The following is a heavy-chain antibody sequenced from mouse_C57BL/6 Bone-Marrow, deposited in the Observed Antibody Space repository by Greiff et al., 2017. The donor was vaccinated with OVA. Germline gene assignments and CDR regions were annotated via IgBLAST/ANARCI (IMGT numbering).Heavy chain of an antibody. D-gene: IGHD1-1*01. CDR2: IWSDGST. Sequence: QVQLQQSGPGLVAPSQSLSITCTVSGFSLTSYGVHWVRQPPGKGLEWLVVIWSDGSTTYNSSLNSILSLLKDTSKSQVFLKMNSLQTDDTAMYYCARQGPLLRSAMDYWGQGTSVTVSS. CDR3: ARQGPLLRSAMDY. CDR1: GFSLTSYG. J-gene: IGHJ4*01. V-gene: IGHV2-6-1*01.